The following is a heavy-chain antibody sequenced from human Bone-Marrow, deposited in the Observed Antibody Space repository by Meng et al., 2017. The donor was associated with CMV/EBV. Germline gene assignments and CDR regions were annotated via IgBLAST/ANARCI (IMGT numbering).Heavy chain of an antibody. V-gene: IGHV3-74*03. D-gene: IGHD6-13*01. CDR2: IDSDGRDI. CDR1: GFTLRRYW. J-gene: IGHJ4*02. CDR3: ARDSWGPAY. Sequence: EVQLVEAGGGLVQPGGSLRLSCAVSGFTLRRYWMHWVRQAPGKGLEWVSRIDSDGRDITYADSVRGRFTISRDDAKNTLYLQMNSLRAEDTAVYSCARDSWGPAYWGQGTLVTVSS.